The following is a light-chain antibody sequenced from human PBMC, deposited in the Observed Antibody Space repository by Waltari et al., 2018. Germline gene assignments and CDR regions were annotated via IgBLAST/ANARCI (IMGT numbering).Light chain of an antibody. CDR1: QGISSH. J-gene: IGKJ4*01. Sequence: DIQLTQSPSFLSASVGDRVTIACRASQGISSHLVWYQQKPGKAPKLLIYGASTLQSGVPSRFSGSGSATEFTLTFSSLQPEDFATYYCQQLNSYPRTFGGGTKVEIK. CDR3: QQLNSYPRT. V-gene: IGKV1-9*01. CDR2: GAS.